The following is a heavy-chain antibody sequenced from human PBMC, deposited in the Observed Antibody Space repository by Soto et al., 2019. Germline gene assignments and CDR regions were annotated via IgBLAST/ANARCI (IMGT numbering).Heavy chain of an antibody. J-gene: IGHJ4*02. D-gene: IGHD3-3*01. CDR1: GYTFTSYG. V-gene: IGHV1-18*01. Sequence: QVQLVQSGAEVKKPGASVKVSCKASGYTFTSYGISWVRQAPGQGLEWMGWISAHNGNTNYAQKLQGSVTVTTDTSTSTAYMELRSLRSDDTALYYCARVRDFWSGHPFDYWGQGTLVTVSS. CDR3: ARVRDFWSGHPFDY. CDR2: ISAHNGNT.